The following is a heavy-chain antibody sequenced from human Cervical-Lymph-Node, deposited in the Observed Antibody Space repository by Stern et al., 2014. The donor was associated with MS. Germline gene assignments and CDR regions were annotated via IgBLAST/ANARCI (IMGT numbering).Heavy chain of an antibody. V-gene: IGHV1-69*01. CDR1: GGTFSKFP. J-gene: IGHJ5*02. CDR2: IFPVFGTP. Sequence: QVQLMRSGAEVTKPGSSVQVYCKASGGTFSKFPSSWVRQAPGQGLEWMGGIFPVFGTPTYAQEFRGMVTITADVSTSTVYMELSSLRSDDTAVYYCALSSETSDRWYSLGYDLWGQGTLVTVSS. CDR3: ALSSETSDRWYSLGYDL. D-gene: IGHD6-13*01.